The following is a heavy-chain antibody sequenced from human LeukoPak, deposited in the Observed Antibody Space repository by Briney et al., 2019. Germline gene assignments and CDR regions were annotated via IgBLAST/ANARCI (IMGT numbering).Heavy chain of an antibody. D-gene: IGHD1-26*01. J-gene: IGHJ4*02. CDR2: IVVGSGNT. V-gene: IGHV1-58*01. CDR3: AADEEVGARPWGY. Sequence: SVKVSCKASGFTFTSSAVQWVRQARGQRLEWIGWIVVGSGNTNYAQKFQERVTITRGMSTSTAYMELSSLRSEDTAVYYCAADEEVGARPWGYWGQGTLVTVSS. CDR1: GFTFTSSA.